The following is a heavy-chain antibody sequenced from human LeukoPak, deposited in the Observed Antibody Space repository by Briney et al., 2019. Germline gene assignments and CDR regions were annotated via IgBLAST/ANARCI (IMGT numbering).Heavy chain of an antibody. Sequence: GGSLRLSCAASGFTFSSYDMHWVRQTTGKGLEWVSGIGTAGDTNYPGSVKGRFTISRENAKNSLYLQMNSLRAGDTAVYYCARGGRDSSSFPYYYYYYMDVWAKGPRSPSP. J-gene: IGHJ6*03. CDR3: ARGGRDSSSFPYYYYYYMDV. CDR2: IGTAGDT. D-gene: IGHD6-6*01. V-gene: IGHV3-13*01. CDR1: GFTFSSYD.